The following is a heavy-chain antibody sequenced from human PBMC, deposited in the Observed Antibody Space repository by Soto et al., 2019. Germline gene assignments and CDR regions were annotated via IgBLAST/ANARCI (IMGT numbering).Heavy chain of an antibody. Sequence: QVQLQESGPGLVKPSQTLSLTCTVSGGSISSGGYYWSWIRQHPGKGLEWIGYIYYSGSTYYNPFLKGPIYISGNKSKDQFSLKLSSVTAADTAVYYCARERDLTMDYIGERSFDYWGQGTLVTVSS. CDR3: ARERDLTMDYIGERSFDY. V-gene: IGHV4-31*01. D-gene: IGHD3-10*01. CDR1: GGSISSGGYY. CDR2: IYYSGST. J-gene: IGHJ4*02.